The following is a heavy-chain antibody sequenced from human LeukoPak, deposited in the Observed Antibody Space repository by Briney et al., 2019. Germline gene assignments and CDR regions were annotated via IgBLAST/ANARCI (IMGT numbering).Heavy chain of an antibody. D-gene: IGHD5-18*01. J-gene: IGHJ4*02. CDR3: ARDLAATGYSYGGIDY. Sequence: SQTLSLTCTVSGGSISSGSYYWSWIRQPAGKGLEWIGRIDTSGSTNYNPSLKSRVTISVDTSKNQFSLKLSSVTAADTAVYYCARDLAATGYSYGGIDYWGQGTLVTVSS. CDR1: GGSISSGSYY. V-gene: IGHV4-61*02. CDR2: IDTSGST.